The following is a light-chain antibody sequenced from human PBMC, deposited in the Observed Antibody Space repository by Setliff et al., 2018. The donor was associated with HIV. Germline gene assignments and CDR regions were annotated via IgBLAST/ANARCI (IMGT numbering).Light chain of an antibody. V-gene: IGKV1-5*03. CDR2: MAS. CDR1: QSINSW. CDR3: QQYDSYSGT. J-gene: IGKJ1*01. Sequence: DIQMTQSPSTLSASVGDRVTITCRASQSINSWLAWYQQTPGKAPKLLIYMASSLESGVPSRFSGSGSGTEFTLTISSLQPDDFATYYCQQYDSYSGTFGQGTKVDIK.